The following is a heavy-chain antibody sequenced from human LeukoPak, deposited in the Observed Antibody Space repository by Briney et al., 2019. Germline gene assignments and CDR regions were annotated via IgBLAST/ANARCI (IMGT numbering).Heavy chain of an antibody. CDR3: ARGWHYYASESGFDY. Sequence: GRSLRLSCAASGFTFSAYAMHWVRQAPGKGLEWVAVISYDGSNKYYADSVKGRFTISRDNSKNTLYLQMNSLRAEDAAVYYCARGWHYYASESGFDYWGQGTLVTVSS. D-gene: IGHD3-10*01. CDR2: ISYDGSNK. J-gene: IGHJ4*02. CDR1: GFTFSAYA. V-gene: IGHV3-30-3*01.